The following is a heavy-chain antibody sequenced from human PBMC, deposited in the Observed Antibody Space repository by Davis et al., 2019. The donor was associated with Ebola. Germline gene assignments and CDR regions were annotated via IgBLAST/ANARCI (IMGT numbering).Heavy chain of an antibody. CDR2: IDPSDSYT. CDR3: ARQGGVYCSGGSCYSDY. CDR1: VYSFTSYW. J-gene: IGHJ4*02. D-gene: IGHD2-15*01. Sequence: KVSCKGSVYSFTSYWISWVRQMPGKGLEWMGRIDPSDSYTNYSPSFQGHVTISADKSIRTAYLQWSSLKASDTAMYYCARQGGVYCSGGSCYSDYWGQGTLVTVSS. V-gene: IGHV5-10-1*01.